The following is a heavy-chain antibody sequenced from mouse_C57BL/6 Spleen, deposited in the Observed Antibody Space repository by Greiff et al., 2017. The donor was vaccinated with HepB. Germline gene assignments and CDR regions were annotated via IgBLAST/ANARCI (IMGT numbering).Heavy chain of an antibody. CDR3: TPWGLLVAY. D-gene: IGHD2-3*01. Sequence: EVQGVESGAELVRPGASVKLSCTASGFNIKDDYMHWVKQRPEQGLEWIGWIDLENGDTEYASKFQGKATITADTSSNTAYLQLSGLTSEDTAVFYCTPWGLLVAYWGQGTLVTVAA. CDR2: IDLENGDT. V-gene: IGHV14-4*01. J-gene: IGHJ3*01. CDR1: GFNIKDDY.